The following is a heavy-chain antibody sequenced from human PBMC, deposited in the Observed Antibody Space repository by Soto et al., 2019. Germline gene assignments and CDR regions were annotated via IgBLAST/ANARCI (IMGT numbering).Heavy chain of an antibody. CDR3: ARWGGCSGGSCYVGYFDY. V-gene: IGHV3-21*01. J-gene: IGHJ4*02. D-gene: IGHD2-15*01. CDR2: ISSSSYI. Sequence: PGGSLRLSCAASGFTFSSFSMNWVRQAPGKGLEWVSSISSSSYIYYADSVKGRFTISRDNAKNSLYLQMNSLRAEDTAVYYCARWGGCSGGSCYVGYFDYWGQGTLVTVSS. CDR1: GFTFSSFS.